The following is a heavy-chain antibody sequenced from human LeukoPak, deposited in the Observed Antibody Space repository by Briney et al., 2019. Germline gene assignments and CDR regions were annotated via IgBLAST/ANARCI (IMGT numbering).Heavy chain of an antibody. CDR3: ARGVSGTYYYYYMDI. Sequence: ASVKVSCKASGDTFTGYYMHWVRQAPGQGLEWMGWINPNSGGTNYAQKFQGRVTMTRDTYISTAYMELSRLRSDDTAVYYCARGVSGTYYYYYMDIWGKGTTVTVSS. CDR1: GDTFTGYY. D-gene: IGHD6-19*01. CDR2: INPNSGGT. V-gene: IGHV1-2*02. J-gene: IGHJ6*03.